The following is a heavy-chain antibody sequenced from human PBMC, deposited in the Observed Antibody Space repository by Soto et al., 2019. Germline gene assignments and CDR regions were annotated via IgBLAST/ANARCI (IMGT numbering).Heavy chain of an antibody. CDR3: ARDRHYGSGGTNWFDP. V-gene: IGHV1-18*01. CDR1: GYTFISYG. D-gene: IGHD3-10*01. CDR2: ISAYNGNT. Sequence: QVQLVQSGAEVKKPGASVKVSCKASGYTFISYGISWVRQAPGQGLEWMGWISAYNGNTKYAQKLQGRVIMTTDTSTSTAYMELRSLRSDDTAVYYCARDRHYGSGGTNWFDPWGQGTLVTVSS. J-gene: IGHJ5*02.